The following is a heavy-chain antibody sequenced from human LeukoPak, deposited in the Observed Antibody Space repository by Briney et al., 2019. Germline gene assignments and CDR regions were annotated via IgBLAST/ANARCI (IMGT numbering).Heavy chain of an antibody. D-gene: IGHD2-2*01. CDR2: ISSSSSYI. CDR3: AKDQLLFTFDY. CDR1: GFTFSSYS. J-gene: IGHJ4*02. Sequence: PGGSLRLSCAASGFTFSSYSMNWVRQAPGKGLEWVSSISSSSSYIYYVETVKGRFTISRDNSKNTLYLQMNSLRAEDTAVYYCAKDQLLFTFDYWGQGTLVTVSS. V-gene: IGHV3-21*04.